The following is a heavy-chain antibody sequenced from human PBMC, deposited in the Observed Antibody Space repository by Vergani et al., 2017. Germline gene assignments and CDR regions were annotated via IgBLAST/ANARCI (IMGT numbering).Heavy chain of an antibody. CDR1: GFTFSSYA. J-gene: IGHJ4*02. V-gene: IGHV3-23*01. D-gene: IGHD3-10*01. CDR3: AKAGSPLLLGFGDH. Sequence: EVQLLESGGDLLPPGGSLRLSCAASGFTFSSYALSWVRQAPGKVLEWVSAISVSGGSTYYADSVKGRCTISRDKSKNTLYLQMNSLRAEDTAVYYCAKAGSPLLLGFGDHWGQGTLVTVSS. CDR2: ISVSGGST.